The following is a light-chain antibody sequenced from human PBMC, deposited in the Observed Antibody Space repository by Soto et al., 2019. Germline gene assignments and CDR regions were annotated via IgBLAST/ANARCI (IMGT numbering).Light chain of an antibody. Sequence: EIVLTQSPATLSVSPGERATLSCRASQSVNSNLAWYQQKPGQAPRLLIYGASTRATGIPARFSGSGSGTEFTLTISSRQSEDFAVYYCQHYNNWPPWTFGQGTKVEIK. J-gene: IGKJ1*01. V-gene: IGKV3-15*01. CDR1: QSVNSN. CDR3: QHYNNWPPWT. CDR2: GAS.